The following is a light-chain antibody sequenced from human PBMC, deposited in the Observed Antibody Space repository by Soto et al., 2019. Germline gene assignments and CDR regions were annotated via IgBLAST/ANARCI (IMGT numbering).Light chain of an antibody. V-gene: IGKV1-9*01. J-gene: IGKJ1*01. CDR1: QGISTY. Sequence: DIQLTQSPSFLSASVGDRVTITCRASQGISTYLAWYQQKPGKAPKLLIYAASTLQSGVPSRFSGSASGTEFTLTISSLQPEDSATYYCLQDYSYPRTFGQGTKVDIK. CDR2: AAS. CDR3: LQDYSYPRT.